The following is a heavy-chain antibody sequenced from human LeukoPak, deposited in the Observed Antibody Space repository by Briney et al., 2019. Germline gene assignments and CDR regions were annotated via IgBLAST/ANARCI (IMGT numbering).Heavy chain of an antibody. CDR2: IYYSGST. Sequence: PSQTLSLTCTVSGGSISSGDYYWSWIRQPPGKGLEWIGYIYYSGSTYYNPSLESRVTISVDTSKNQFSLKLSSVIAADTAVYYCARGDTAMVTRPYFDYWGQGTLVTVSS. J-gene: IGHJ4*02. V-gene: IGHV4-30-4*01. CDR3: ARGDTAMVTRPYFDY. D-gene: IGHD5-18*01. CDR1: GGSISSGDYY.